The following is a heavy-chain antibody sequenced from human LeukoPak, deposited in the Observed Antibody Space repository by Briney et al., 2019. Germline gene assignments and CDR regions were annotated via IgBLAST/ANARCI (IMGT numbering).Heavy chain of an antibody. CDR1: GYSISSGYY. J-gene: IGHJ6*02. CDR2: IYHSGST. D-gene: IGHD3-9*01. V-gene: IGHV4-38-2*02. CDR3: ARAPYYDILTGYYPGYYYGMDV. Sequence: SETLSLTCTVSGYSISSGYYWGWIRQPPGKGLEWIGSIYHSGSTYYNPSLKSRVTISVDTSKNQFSLKLSSVTAADTAVYYCARAPYYDILTGYYPGYYYGMDVWGQGTTVTVSS.